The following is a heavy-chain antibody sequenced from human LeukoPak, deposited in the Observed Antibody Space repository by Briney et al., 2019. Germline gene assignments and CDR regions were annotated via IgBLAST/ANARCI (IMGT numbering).Heavy chain of an antibody. D-gene: IGHD2-21*02. J-gene: IGHJ4*02. CDR1: GCTFSSYA. CDR3: VKGIVVVTGRAFDY. CDR2: ISSNGGST. V-gene: IGHV3-64D*06. Sequence: GGSLRLSCSASGCTFSSYAMHWVRQAPGKGLEYVSAISSNGGSTYYADSVKGRFTISRDNSKNTLYLQMSSLRPEDTAVYYCVKGIVVVTGRAFDYWGQGTLVTVSS.